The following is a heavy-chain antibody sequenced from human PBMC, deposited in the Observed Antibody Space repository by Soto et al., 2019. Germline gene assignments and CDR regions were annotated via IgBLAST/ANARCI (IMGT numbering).Heavy chain of an antibody. V-gene: IGHV4-59*08. CDR1: GGSISSYY. CDR2: IYYSGST. J-gene: IGHJ3*02. CDR3: ARRYGDAFDI. Sequence: QVQLQESGPGLVKPSETLSLTCTVSGGSISSYYWSWIRQPPGKGLEWIGYIYYSGSTNYNPSLKSRVTISVDTSNNQFALMLSSVTAADTAVYYCARRYGDAFDIWGQGTMVTVSS. D-gene: IGHD4-17*01.